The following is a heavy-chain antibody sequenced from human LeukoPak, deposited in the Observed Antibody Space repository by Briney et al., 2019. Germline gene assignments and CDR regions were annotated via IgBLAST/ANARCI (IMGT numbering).Heavy chain of an antibody. CDR3: AREGLQYYDSSGYPYIDQN. V-gene: IGHV4-34*01. CDR1: GGSFSGYY. CDR2: IYYSGST. J-gene: IGHJ4*02. D-gene: IGHD3-22*01. Sequence: SETLSLTCAVYGGSFSGYYWSWIRQPPGKGLEWIGYIYYSGSTYYNPSLKSRVTISVDTSKNQFSLKLSSVTAADTAVYYCAREGLQYYDSSGYPYIDQNWGQGTLVTVSS.